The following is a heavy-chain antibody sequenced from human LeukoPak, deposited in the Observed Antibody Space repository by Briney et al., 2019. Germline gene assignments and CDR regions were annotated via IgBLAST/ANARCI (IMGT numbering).Heavy chain of an antibody. Sequence: GGSVRLSCAASGFTFSTHGMNWVRQAPGKGLEWVSFIDTTTSYKYYADSVKGRFTISRDNAKNSLNLQMNSLRADDTAFYYCARRRSITILRGVAISDGFDIWGQGTMVTVSS. CDR3: ARRRSITILRGVAISDGFDI. CDR1: GFTFSTHG. CDR2: IDTTTSYK. D-gene: IGHD3-10*01. J-gene: IGHJ3*02. V-gene: IGHV3-21*01.